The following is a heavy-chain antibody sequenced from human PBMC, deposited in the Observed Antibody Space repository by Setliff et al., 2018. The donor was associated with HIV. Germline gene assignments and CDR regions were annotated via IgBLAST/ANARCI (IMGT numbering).Heavy chain of an antibody. CDR2: INHSGST. CDR3: ARGNPDFDILTGFWSHFFDY. J-gene: IGHJ4*02. CDR1: GGSFSGYY. D-gene: IGHD3-9*01. Sequence: PSETLSLTCAVYGGSFSGYYWSWIRQPPGKGLEWIGEINHSGSTNYNPSLKSRVTISVDTSKNQFSLKLSSVTAADTAVFYCARGNPDFDILTGFWSHFFDYWGQGTPVTVSS. V-gene: IGHV4-34*01.